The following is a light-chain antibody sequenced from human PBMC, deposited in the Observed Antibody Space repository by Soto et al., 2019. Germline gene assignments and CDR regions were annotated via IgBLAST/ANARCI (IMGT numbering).Light chain of an antibody. J-gene: IGKJ1*01. V-gene: IGKV3-20*01. Sequence: IVLTQSPGTLSLSPGERATLSCRASQSVSSSYLAWYQQKPGQAPRLLIYGASSRATGIPDRFSGSVSGTGFTLTISRLEPEDFAVYYCKQYGSSPWTFGQGTKVDIK. CDR2: GAS. CDR1: QSVSSSY. CDR3: KQYGSSPWT.